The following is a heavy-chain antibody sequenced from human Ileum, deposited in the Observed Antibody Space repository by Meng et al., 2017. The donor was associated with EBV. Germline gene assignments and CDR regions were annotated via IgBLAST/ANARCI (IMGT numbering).Heavy chain of an antibody. V-gene: IGHV1-69*06. CDR3: ARGGDSSGWYWYFDY. D-gene: IGHD6-19*01. CDR2: IIPPFDTA. CDR1: EGTFSRYS. Sequence: QGRVVRSGVEGKKPGSSVKVSCKASEGTFSRYSISWVRQAPGQGLEWMGGIIPPFDTANYAQKFQGRVTITADKSTGTAYMELSSLRSEDTAIYYCARGGDSSGWYWYFDYWGQGTLVTVSS. J-gene: IGHJ4*02.